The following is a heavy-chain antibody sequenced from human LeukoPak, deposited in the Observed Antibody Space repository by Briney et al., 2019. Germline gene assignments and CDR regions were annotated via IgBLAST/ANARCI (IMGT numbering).Heavy chain of an antibody. CDR3: ARDVYGLGDY. CDR1: GLTFSNYW. CDR2: INSDGSGP. D-gene: IGHD1-14*01. Sequence: GGSLRLSCVASGLTFSNYWMHWVRQAPEKGLMWVSKINSDGSGPDYADSVKGRFTISRDNAKNTLYLQMNSLRAEDTAVYYCARDVYGLGDYWGQGTLVTVSS. J-gene: IGHJ4*02. V-gene: IGHV3-74*01.